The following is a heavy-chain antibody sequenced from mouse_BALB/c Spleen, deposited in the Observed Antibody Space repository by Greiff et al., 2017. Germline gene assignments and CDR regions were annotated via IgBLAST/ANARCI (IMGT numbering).Heavy chain of an antibody. CDR3: ARWGLRRFDY. J-gene: IGHJ2*01. V-gene: IGHV1-80*01. CDR1: GYAFSSYW. Sequence: QVQLQQSGAELVRPGSSVKISCKASGYAFSSYWMNWVKQRPGQGLEWIGQIYPGDGDTNYNGKFKGKATLTADKSSSTAYMQLSSLTSEDSAVYFCARWGLRRFDYWGQGTTLTVSS. CDR2: IYPGDGDT. D-gene: IGHD2-4*01.